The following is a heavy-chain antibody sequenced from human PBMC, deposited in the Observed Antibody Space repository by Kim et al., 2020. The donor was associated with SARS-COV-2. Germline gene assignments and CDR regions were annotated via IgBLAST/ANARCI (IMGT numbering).Heavy chain of an antibody. J-gene: IGHJ1*01. Sequence: GGSLRLSCAASGFTFNNYAMNWVRQAPGKGLEWVSAISGPGSSTYYADSVKGRFTISRDNSKNTLSLEMNSLRAEDTAVYYCAKGPYSSSWYFFQHWGQGTLVTVSS. CDR3: AKGPYSSSWYFFQH. CDR1: GFTFNNYA. V-gene: IGHV3-23*01. CDR2: ISGPGSST. D-gene: IGHD6-13*01.